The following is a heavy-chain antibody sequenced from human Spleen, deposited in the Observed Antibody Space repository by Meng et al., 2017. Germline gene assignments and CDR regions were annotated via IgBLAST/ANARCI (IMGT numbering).Heavy chain of an antibody. Sequence: SLKISCAASGFTFDDYAMHWVRQAPGRGLEWVSGISWNSGIIGYADSVKGRFTISRDNAKNTLYLHMNSLRAEDTAVYYCARDAGVVAGTGFYYYNYGMDVWGQGTTVTVSS. CDR1: GFTFDDYA. V-gene: IGHV3-9*01. CDR2: ISWNSGII. D-gene: IGHD2-15*01. CDR3: ARDAGVVAGTGFYYYNYGMDV. J-gene: IGHJ6*02.